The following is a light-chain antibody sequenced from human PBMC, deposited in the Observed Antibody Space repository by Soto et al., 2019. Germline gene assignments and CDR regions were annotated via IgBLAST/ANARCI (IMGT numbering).Light chain of an antibody. V-gene: IGKV3-15*01. CDR1: QSISDT. CDR2: GAS. Sequence: EIVMTQSPATLSVSPGGRATLSCRASQSISDTLAWYQQKPGQAPTLLIYGASTRAPAFPARFSGSGSGTDVTLTISSLQSEDFAVYYCQQYHSSPRTFGEGTKVDIK. CDR3: QQYHSSPRT. J-gene: IGKJ1*01.